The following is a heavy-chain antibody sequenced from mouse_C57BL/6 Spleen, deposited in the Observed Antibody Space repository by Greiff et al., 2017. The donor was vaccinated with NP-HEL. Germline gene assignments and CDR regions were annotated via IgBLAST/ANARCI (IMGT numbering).Heavy chain of an antibody. D-gene: IGHD1-1*01. V-gene: IGHV5-17*01. CDR1: GFTFRNYG. J-gene: IGHJ4*01. Sequence: EVNVVESGGGLVKPGGSLKLSCAASGFTFRNYGMHWVRQAPEKGLEWVAYISSGSSTIYYADTVKGRFTISIDNAKNTLFLQMTSLRSEDTAMYYCAIHYGSSFYYAMDYWGQGTSVTVSS. CDR2: ISSGSSTI. CDR3: AIHYGSSFYYAMDY.